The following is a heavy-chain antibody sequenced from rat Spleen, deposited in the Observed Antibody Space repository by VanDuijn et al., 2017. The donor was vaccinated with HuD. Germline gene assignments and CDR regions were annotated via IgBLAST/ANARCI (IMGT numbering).Heavy chain of an antibody. J-gene: IGHJ3*01. CDR2: ISHDGSGT. V-gene: IGHV5-20*01. CDR1: GFTFSDYY. Sequence: EVQLVESGGGLVQPGRSLKLSCVASGFTFSDYYMAWVRQAPTMGLEWVASISHDGSGTYYRDPEKGRFTISRDNAKSTLYLQMDSLRSEDTATYYCTRLYYSNWFAYWGQGTLVTVSS. D-gene: IGHD1-1*01. CDR3: TRLYYSNWFAY.